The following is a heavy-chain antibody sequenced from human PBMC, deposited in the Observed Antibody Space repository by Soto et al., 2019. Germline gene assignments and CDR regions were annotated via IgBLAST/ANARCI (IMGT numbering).Heavy chain of an antibody. J-gene: IGHJ4*02. Sequence: EVQLVESGGGLVQPGGSLKLSCAASGFTFSGSAMHWVRQASGKGLEWVGRIRDKANSYATAYTASVKGRFTISRDESKHTAYLQMNSLKTEDTAVYYCTRLYCGGDCDFDSWGQGTLVTVSS. CDR2: IRDKANSYAT. V-gene: IGHV3-73*02. CDR1: GFTFSGSA. D-gene: IGHD2-21*02. CDR3: TRLYCGGDCDFDS.